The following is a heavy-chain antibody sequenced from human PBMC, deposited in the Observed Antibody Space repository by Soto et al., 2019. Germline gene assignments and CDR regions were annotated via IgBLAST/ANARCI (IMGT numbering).Heavy chain of an antibody. Sequence: PGGSLRLSCAASGFTFSSYDMHWVRQATGKGLEWVSAIGTAGDTYYPGSVKGRFTISRENAKNSLYLQMNSLRAGDTAVYYCARGRVAGDFDYWGQGTLVTSPQ. D-gene: IGHD6-19*01. V-gene: IGHV3-13*04. J-gene: IGHJ4*02. CDR3: ARGRVAGDFDY. CDR1: GFTFSSYD. CDR2: IGTAGDT.